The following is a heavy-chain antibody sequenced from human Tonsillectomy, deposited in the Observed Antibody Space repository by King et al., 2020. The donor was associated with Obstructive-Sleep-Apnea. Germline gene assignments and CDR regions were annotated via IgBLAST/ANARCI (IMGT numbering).Heavy chain of an antibody. V-gene: IGHV1-3*01. CDR1: GYTFTSYA. Sequence: QLVKSGAEVKKPGASVRVSCKASGYTFTSYAMHWVRQAPGQRLEWMGWINAGNGNTKYSQKFQGRVTITRDTSASTAYMELSSLRSEDTAVYYCARGEIVVVPAAKIRFDPWGQGTLVTVSS. CDR2: INAGNGNT. D-gene: IGHD2-2*01. CDR3: ARGEIVVVPAAKIRFDP. J-gene: IGHJ5*02.